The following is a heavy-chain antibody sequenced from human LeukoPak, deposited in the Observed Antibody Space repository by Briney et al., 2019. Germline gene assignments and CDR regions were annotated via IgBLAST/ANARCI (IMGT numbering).Heavy chain of an antibody. CDR3: AKVWSGTRGYFDY. CDR2: ISGDGDST. D-gene: IGHD3-3*01. CDR1: GFTFDDYA. V-gene: IGHV3-43*02. J-gene: IGHJ4*02. Sequence: GGSLRLSCAASGFTFDDYAMHWVRQAPGKGLEWVSLISGDGDSTYYADSVWGRFTISRDNGKNSLYLQMNSLRTEDTALYYCAKVWSGTRGYFDYWGQGTLVTVSS.